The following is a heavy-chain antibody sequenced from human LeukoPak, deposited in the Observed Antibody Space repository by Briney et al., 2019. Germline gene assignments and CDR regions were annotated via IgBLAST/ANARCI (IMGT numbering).Heavy chain of an antibody. CDR3: AGDRATSYFDY. Sequence: GRSLRLSCAASGFTFDDYAMHWVRQAPGKGLEWVSGISWNSGSIGYADSVKGRFTISRDNAKNTLYLQMNSLRAEDTAVYYCAGDRATSYFDYWGQGALVTISS. J-gene: IGHJ4*02. CDR2: ISWNSGSI. V-gene: IGHV3-9*01. D-gene: IGHD1-26*01. CDR1: GFTFDDYA.